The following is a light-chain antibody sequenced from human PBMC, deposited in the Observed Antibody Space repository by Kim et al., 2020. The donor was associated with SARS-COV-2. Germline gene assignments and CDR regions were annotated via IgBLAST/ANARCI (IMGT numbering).Light chain of an antibody. Sequence: ATGKTAAITCGGNNIGSKSVHWYQQKPGQAPVLVIYCDSDRPSGIPERFSGSNSGNTATLTISRVEAGDEADYYCQVWDSSSDHWVFGGGTQLTVL. CDR2: CDS. J-gene: IGLJ3*02. CDR3: QVWDSSSDHWV. V-gene: IGLV3-21*04. CDR1: NIGSKS.